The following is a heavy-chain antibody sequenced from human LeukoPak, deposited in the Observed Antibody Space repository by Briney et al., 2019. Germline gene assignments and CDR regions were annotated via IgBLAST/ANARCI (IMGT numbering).Heavy chain of an antibody. Sequence: PGGSLRLSCAASGFTFSTYAMTWVRQAPGKGLEWVSSITGTGDGTSAADSVKGRFTISRDSSKRTLYLQMNSLRAEDTAVYFCAREAIFKAYNFDYWGQGTVVTLSS. D-gene: IGHD2-2*02. CDR3: AREAIFKAYNFDY. CDR1: GFTFSTYA. V-gene: IGHV3-23*01. CDR2: ITGTGDGT. J-gene: IGHJ4*02.